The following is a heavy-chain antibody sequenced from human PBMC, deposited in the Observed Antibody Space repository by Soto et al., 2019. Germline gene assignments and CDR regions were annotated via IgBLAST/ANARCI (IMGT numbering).Heavy chain of an antibody. V-gene: IGHV3-73*02. CDR2: IRSKANSYAT. D-gene: IGHD4-17*01. CDR1: GFTFSGSA. J-gene: IGHJ6*02. Sequence: EVQLVESGGGLVQPGGSLKLSCAASGFTFSGSAMHWVRQASGKGLEWVGRIRSKANSYATAYAASVKGRFTISRDDSKNTAYLQMNSLKTEDTAVYYCTTDYGDYPYYYYYYGMDVWGQGTTVTVSS. CDR3: TTDYGDYPYYYYYYGMDV.